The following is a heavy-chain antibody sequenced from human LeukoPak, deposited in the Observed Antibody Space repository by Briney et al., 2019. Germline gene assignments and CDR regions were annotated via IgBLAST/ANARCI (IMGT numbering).Heavy chain of an antibody. CDR3: ARERFLEWLPLMKKKVSWFDP. Sequence: PGGSLRLSCAASGFTFNSYSMNWVRQAPGKGLEWVSSISSSSSYIYYADSVKGRFTISRDNAKNSLYLQMNSLRAEDTAVYYCARERFLEWLPLMKKKVSWFDPWGQGTLVTVSS. CDR2: ISSSSSYI. V-gene: IGHV3-21*01. J-gene: IGHJ5*02. D-gene: IGHD3-3*01. CDR1: GFTFNSYS.